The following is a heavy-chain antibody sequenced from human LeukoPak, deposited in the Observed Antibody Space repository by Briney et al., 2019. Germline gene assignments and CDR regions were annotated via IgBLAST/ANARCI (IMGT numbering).Heavy chain of an antibody. CDR2: IYYSGST. Sequence: SETLSLTCTVSGGSISSYYWSWIRQPAVKGLEWIGYIYYSGSTNYNPSLKSRVTISVDTSKNQFSLKLSSVTAADTAVYYCAKAPYYYGSGSYFDYWGQGTLVTVSS. CDR1: GGSISSYY. CDR3: AKAPYYYGSGSYFDY. D-gene: IGHD3-10*01. J-gene: IGHJ4*02. V-gene: IGHV4-59*01.